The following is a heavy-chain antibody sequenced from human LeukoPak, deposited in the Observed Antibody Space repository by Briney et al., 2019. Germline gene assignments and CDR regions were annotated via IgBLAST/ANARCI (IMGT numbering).Heavy chain of an antibody. V-gene: IGHV1-69*01. CDR3: ARDPVIPAAKFHTGFYFDY. D-gene: IGHD2-2*01. CDR2: IIPIFGTT. J-gene: IGHJ4*02. Sequence: ASVKVSCKASGGTFSTYTFTWVRQAPGQGLEWMGGIIPIFGTTNYAQKFQGRLTITADESTNTAYMELSSLRSEDTAVYYCARDPVIPAAKFHTGFYFDYWGQGTLVTVSS. CDR1: GGTFSTYT.